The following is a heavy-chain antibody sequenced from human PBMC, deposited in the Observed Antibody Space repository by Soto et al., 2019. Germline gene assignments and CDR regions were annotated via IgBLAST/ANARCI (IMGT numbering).Heavy chain of an antibody. CDR1: GGTFSSYA. V-gene: IGHV1-69*01. J-gene: IGHJ5*02. D-gene: IGHD4-17*01. CDR2: IIPIFGTA. CDR3: ASSTVTTLNGFDP. Sequence: QVQLVQSGAEVKKPGSSVKVSCKASGGTFSSYAISWVRQAPGQVREWMGGIIPIFGTANYAQKFQGRVTITADEYTSTAYMELSSLRSEDTAVYYCASSTVTTLNGFDPWGQGTLVTVSS.